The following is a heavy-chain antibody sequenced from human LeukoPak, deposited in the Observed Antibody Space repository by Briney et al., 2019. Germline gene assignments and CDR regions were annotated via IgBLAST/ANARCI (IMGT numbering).Heavy chain of an antibody. J-gene: IGHJ4*02. CDR2: IYYSGST. D-gene: IGHD2-21*01. V-gene: IGHV4-61*01. Sequence: PSETLSLTCTVSGGSVSSGSYYWSWIRQPPGKGLEWIGYIYYSGSTNYNPSLKSRVTISVDTSKNQFSLKLSSVTAADTAVYYCARDMDFGGYSLWGQGTLVTVSS. CDR3: ARDMDFGGYSL. CDR1: GGSVSSGSYY.